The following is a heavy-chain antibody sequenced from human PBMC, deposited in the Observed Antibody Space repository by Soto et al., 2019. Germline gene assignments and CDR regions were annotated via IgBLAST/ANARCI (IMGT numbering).Heavy chain of an antibody. CDR2: IYYSGST. D-gene: IGHD2-2*01. Sequence: PSETLSLSCTVSGGSISGYYWSWIRQPPGKRLEWIGNIYYSGSTYYNPSLKSRVTISVDTSKNQFSLKLSSVTAADTAVYYCARVPDRWGQGTLVTVSS. J-gene: IGHJ5*02. CDR1: GGSISGYY. CDR3: ARVPDR. V-gene: IGHV4-59*12.